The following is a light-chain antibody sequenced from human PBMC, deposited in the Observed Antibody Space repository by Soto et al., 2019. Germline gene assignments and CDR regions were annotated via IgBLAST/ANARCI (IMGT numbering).Light chain of an antibody. CDR2: EVS. V-gene: IGLV2-8*01. CDR3: SSYAGSNHLV. Sequence: QSALTQPPSASGSPGQSVTISCTGTISDVGGYNYVSWYQQHPGKAPKLMIYEVSKRPSGVPDRFSGSKSGNTASLTVSGLQAEDEADYYCSSYAGSNHLVFGGGTKLTVL. J-gene: IGLJ2*01. CDR1: ISDVGGYNY.